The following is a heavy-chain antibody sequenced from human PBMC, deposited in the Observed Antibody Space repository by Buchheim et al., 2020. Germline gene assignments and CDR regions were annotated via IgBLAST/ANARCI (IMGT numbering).Heavy chain of an antibody. Sequence: EVQLLESGGGLVQPGGSLRLSCAASGFNFRSVAMSWVRPAPGKGLERVSTISDGGDNTLYADYVKGRFTISRANSKTTLYLQMNSLRAEDTAVYYCAKGYRLLSDWGQGTL. CDR3: AKGYRLLSD. V-gene: IGHV3-23*01. D-gene: IGHD1-14*01. CDR1: GFNFRSVA. CDR2: ISDGGDNT. J-gene: IGHJ4*02.